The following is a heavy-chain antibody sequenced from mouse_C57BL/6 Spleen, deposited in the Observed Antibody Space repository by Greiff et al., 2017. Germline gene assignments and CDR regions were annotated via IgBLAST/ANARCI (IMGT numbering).Heavy chain of an antibody. CDR1: GYTFTSYW. V-gene: IGHV1-52*01. CDR2: IDPSDSET. Sequence: VQLQQPGAELVRPGSSVKLSCKASGYTFTSYWMHWVKQRPIQGLEWIGNIDPSDSETHYNQKFKDKATMTVDKSSSTAYMQLSSLTSEDSAVYYCARSGGSGYVRDYWGQGTTLTVSS. CDR3: ARSGGSGYVRDY. J-gene: IGHJ2*01. D-gene: IGHD3-2*02.